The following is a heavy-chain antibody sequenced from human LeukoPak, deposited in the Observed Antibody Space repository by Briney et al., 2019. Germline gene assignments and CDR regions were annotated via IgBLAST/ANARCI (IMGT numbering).Heavy chain of an antibody. V-gene: IGHV3-9*01. CDR2: ISWHSGRI. CDR3: ARFDY. Sequence: SLRLSCAASGFTFHGYAMHWVRQAYGKGMEWVYGISWHSGRIGYAESVKSRFTISRDNAKTSPYPQMNSLTGEDKGVYYCARFDYWGQGTLVTVSS. CDR1: GFTFHGYA. J-gene: IGHJ4*02.